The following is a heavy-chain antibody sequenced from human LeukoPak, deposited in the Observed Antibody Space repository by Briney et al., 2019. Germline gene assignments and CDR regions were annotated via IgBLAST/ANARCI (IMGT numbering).Heavy chain of an antibody. V-gene: IGHV4-59*01. J-gene: IGHJ6*02. Sequence: ASETLSLTCTVSGGSISSYYWSWIRQPPGKGLEWIGYIYYSGSTSYSPSLTSRVTISVDTSRTQFSLKVSSVTAADTAVYYCAREGTSSHRLDVWGQGTTVTVSS. CDR2: IYYSGST. CDR3: AREGTSSHRLDV. CDR1: GGSISSYY. D-gene: IGHD2-2*01.